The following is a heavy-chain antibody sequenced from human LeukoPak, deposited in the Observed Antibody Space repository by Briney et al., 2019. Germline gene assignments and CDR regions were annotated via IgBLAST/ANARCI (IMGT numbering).Heavy chain of an antibody. J-gene: IGHJ6*03. V-gene: IGHV4-34*01. CDR2: INHSGST. CDR1: GGSFSGYY. Sequence: SSETLSLTCAVYGGSFSGYYWSWLRQPPGKGLEWIGEINHSGSTNYNPSLKSRVTISVDTSKNQFSLKLSSVTAADTAVYYCARGSKTYYDILTGYRSYYYYMDVWGKGTTVTVSS. CDR3: ARGSKTYYDILTGYRSYYYYMDV. D-gene: IGHD3-9*01.